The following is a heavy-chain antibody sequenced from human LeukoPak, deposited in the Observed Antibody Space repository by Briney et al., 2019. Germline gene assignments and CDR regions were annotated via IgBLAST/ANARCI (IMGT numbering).Heavy chain of an antibody. CDR3: AASGSYREDAFDI. D-gene: IGHD1-26*01. V-gene: IGHV4-39*07. CDR1: GGSISSSSYY. CDR2: IYYSGST. Sequence: SETLSLTCTVSGGSISSSSYYWGWIRQPPGKGLEWIGSIYYSGSTYYNPSLKSRVTISVDTSKNQFSLKLSSVTAADTAVYYCAASGSYREDAFDIWGQGTMVTVSS. J-gene: IGHJ3*02.